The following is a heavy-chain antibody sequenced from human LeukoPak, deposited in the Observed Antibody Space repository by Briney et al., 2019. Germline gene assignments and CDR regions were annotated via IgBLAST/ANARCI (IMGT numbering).Heavy chain of an antibody. CDR1: GFTFRNYG. D-gene: IGHD7-27*01. J-gene: IGHJ4*02. V-gene: IGHV3-23*01. CDR2: ISPSGGGT. CDR3: AQDLAWGAFDH. Sequence: GRSLRLSCAASGFTFRNYGMNWVRQAPGKGLEWVSGISPSGGGTYYADSVKGRFTISRDDSKNTLSLQMNSLRVEDTAVYYCAQDLAWGAFDHWGQGTLVTVSS.